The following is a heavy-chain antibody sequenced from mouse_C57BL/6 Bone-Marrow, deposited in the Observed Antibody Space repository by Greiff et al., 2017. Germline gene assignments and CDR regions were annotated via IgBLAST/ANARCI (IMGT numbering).Heavy chain of an antibody. Sequence: VQLQESGPGLVAPSQSLSITCTVSGFSLTSYGVSWVRQPPGKGLEWLGVIWGDGSTNYHSALISRLSISKDNSKSQVFLKLNSLQTDDTATYYCAKKVLEFITTVVYWYFDVWGTGTTVTVSS. CDR3: AKKVLEFITTVVYWYFDV. CDR2: IWGDGST. CDR1: GFSLTSYG. J-gene: IGHJ1*03. V-gene: IGHV2-3*01. D-gene: IGHD1-1*01.